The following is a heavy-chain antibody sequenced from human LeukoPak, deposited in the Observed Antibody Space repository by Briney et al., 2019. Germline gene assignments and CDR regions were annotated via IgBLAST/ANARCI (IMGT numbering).Heavy chain of an antibody. Sequence: SVKISCKSSGGPFDNYAINWVRQAPVQGLEWMGRIIPSLNRANYAQIRVTITADKSTATAYMELSGLRYEDTAVYYCARRTDRVDDAFDVWGQGTMVTVSS. D-gene: IGHD3/OR15-3a*01. CDR2: IIPSLNRA. CDR1: GGPFDNYA. J-gene: IGHJ3*01. CDR3: ARRTDRVDDAFDV. V-gene: IGHV1-69*04.